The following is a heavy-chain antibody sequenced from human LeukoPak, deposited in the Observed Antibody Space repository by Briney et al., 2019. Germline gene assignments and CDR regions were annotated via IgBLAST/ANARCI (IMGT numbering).Heavy chain of an antibody. V-gene: IGHV3-7*03. CDR3: ATVNLMVRGVIIGPSDC. J-gene: IGHJ4*02. CDR1: GFTFSDYW. D-gene: IGHD3-10*01. CDR2: IKEDGSDK. Sequence: QAGGSLRLSCAGSGFTFSDYWMTWVRQAPGKGLEWVANIKEDGSDKQYEDSVKGRFTISRDNAGNSLFLQMNSLRAEDTAVYYCATVNLMVRGVIIGPSDCWGQGTLVTVSS.